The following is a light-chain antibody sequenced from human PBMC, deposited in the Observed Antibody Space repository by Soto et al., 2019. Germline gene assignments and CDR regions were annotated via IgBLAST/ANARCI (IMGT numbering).Light chain of an antibody. CDR3: QQFRSSPRT. CDR2: GAS. V-gene: IGKV3-20*01. J-gene: IGKJ1*01. CDR1: QSVSSIY. Sequence: EIALTQSPGTLSLSPGERATLSCRASQSVSSIYLAWYQQKPGQAPRLLIYGASSRATGIPDRFSGSGSGTDFTLTISRLEPEDFAVYYCQQFRSSPRTFGQGTKVEIK.